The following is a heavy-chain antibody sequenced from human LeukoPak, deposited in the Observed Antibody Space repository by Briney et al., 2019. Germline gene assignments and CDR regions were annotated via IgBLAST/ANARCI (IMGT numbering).Heavy chain of an antibody. V-gene: IGHV3-23*01. J-gene: IGHJ4*02. CDR2: ISGKDGNT. D-gene: IGHD2-8*01. Sequence: GSLRLSCAPSVHAPTSFGANGVPHTPGGGGECVSSISGKDGNTYYADSVKGRFTISTDNSRNTIFLQMNSLRGEDTALYFCAKSPLGSCPNNKCYFYFFDSWGQGTLVTVSS. CDR1: VHAPTSFG. CDR3: AKSPLGSCPNNKCYFYFFDS.